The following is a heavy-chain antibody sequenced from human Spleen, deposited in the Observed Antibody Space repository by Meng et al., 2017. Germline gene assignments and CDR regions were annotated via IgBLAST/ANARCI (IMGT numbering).Heavy chain of an antibody. CDR2: IDTKTGNP. CDR3: TRDGYLDCSRTNCFDY. Sequence: ASVKVSCKASGYTFTGYYIHWVRQAPGQGLEWMGWIDTKTGNPTYAQGFRGRLVFSLDTSVSTTYLEISGLKADDTAVYYCTRDGYLDCSRTNCFDYWGQGTLVT. J-gene: IGHJ4*02. CDR1: GYTFTGYY. V-gene: IGHV7-4-1*02. D-gene: IGHD2-2*01.